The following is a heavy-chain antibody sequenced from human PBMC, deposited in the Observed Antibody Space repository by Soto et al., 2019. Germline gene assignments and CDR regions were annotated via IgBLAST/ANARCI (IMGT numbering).Heavy chain of an antibody. CDR3: ARLPRSGWDHYYYGMDV. CDR1: GFTFSTYG. J-gene: IGHJ6*02. D-gene: IGHD6-19*01. CDR2: MSHDGSHK. V-gene: IGHV3-30*03. Sequence: QVQLVESGGGVVQAGGSLGLSCTASGFTFSTYGMHWVRQAPGKGPEWVAVMSHDGSHKAFLDSVKGRFIISRDNSKNTLYRQMNSLIPDDTAVYYCARLPRSGWDHYYYGMDVWGQGTTVIVSS.